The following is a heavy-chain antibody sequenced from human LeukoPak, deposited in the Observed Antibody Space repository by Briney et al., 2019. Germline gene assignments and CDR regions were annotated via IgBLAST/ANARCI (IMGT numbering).Heavy chain of an antibody. CDR3: AKDGSGGYYFDY. CDR1: GFTFNNYA. D-gene: IGHD3-22*01. Sequence: GGSLRLSCAASGFTFNNYAMSGVSQAPGKGLEWVSAISGSGGSTYYADSVKGRFTISRDNSKNTLYLQMNSLRAEDTAVYYCAKDGSGGYYFDYWGQGTLVTVSS. J-gene: IGHJ4*02. CDR2: ISGSGGST. V-gene: IGHV3-23*01.